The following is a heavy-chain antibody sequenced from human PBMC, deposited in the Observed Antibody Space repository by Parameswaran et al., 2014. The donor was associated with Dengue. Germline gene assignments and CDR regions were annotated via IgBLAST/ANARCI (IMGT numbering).Heavy chain of an antibody. D-gene: IGHD6-19*01. Sequence: SWVRQAPGQGLEWMGWISAYNGNTNYAQKLQGRVTMTTDTSTSTAYMELRSLRSDDTAVYYCACSGWYQPPDYWGQGTLVHRLL. J-gene: IGHJ4*02. CDR2: ISAYNGNT. CDR3: ACSGWYQPPDY. V-gene: IGHV1-18*01.